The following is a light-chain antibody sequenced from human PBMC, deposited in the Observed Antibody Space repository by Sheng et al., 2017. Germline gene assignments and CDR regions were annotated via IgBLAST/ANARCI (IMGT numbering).Light chain of an antibody. CDR1: SSNIGNNA. Sequence: QSALTQPPSMSEAPGQRVTISCSGSSSNIGNNAVTWYQQIPGKAPKLLIYYSNLSPSGVSGRFSASKSGTSASLAISGLQSEDEADYFCSAWDDSLNAVVFGGGTKLTVL. J-gene: IGLJ2*01. CDR2: YSN. CDR3: SAWDDSLNAVV. V-gene: IGLV1-36*01.